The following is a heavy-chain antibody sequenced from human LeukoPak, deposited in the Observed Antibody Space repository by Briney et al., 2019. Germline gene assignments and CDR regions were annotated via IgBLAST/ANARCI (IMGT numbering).Heavy chain of an antibody. CDR2: ISWNSGSI. V-gene: IGHV3-9*01. Sequence: PGRSLRLSCAASGFTFDDYAMHWVRQAPGKGLEWVSGISWNSGSIGYADSVKGRFTISRDNAKNSLYLQMNSLRAEDTAVYYCARDLYYDSSGDYWGQGTLVTVSS. CDR1: GFTFDDYA. J-gene: IGHJ4*02. CDR3: ARDLYYDSSGDY. D-gene: IGHD3-22*01.